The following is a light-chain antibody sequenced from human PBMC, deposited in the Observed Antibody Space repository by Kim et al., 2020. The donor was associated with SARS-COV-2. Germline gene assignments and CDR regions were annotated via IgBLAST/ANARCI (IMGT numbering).Light chain of an antibody. Sequence: VGDRVTITCRASHSMNDFLAWYQQKPGKAPKLLIYRASSLESGVPSRFSGSQSGTEFTLTISSLQPDDSATYYCQQYNSYSQTWTFGQGTKVDIK. CDR3: QQYNSYSQTWT. CDR2: RAS. V-gene: IGKV1-5*03. CDR1: HSMNDF. J-gene: IGKJ1*01.